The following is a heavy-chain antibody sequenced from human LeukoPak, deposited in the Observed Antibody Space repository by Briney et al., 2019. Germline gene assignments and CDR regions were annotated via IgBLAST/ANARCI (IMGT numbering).Heavy chain of an antibody. Sequence: SGPTLVNPTQTLTLTCTFSGFSLSTSGVGVGWIRQPPGKALEWLALIYWNDDKRYSPSLKSRLTITKDTSKSQVVLTMTNMDPVDTATYYCAHRENVLRFLEWGSYYFDYWGQGTLVTVSS. CDR3: AHRENVLRFLEWGSYYFDY. D-gene: IGHD3-3*01. CDR2: IYWNDDK. J-gene: IGHJ4*02. CDR1: GFSLSTSGVG. V-gene: IGHV2-5*01.